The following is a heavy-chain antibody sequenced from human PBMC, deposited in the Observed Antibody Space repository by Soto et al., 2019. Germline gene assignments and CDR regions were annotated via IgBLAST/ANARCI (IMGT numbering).Heavy chain of an antibody. CDR2: LIPIFGTA. CDR1: GGTFSSYA. V-gene: IGHV1-69*01. Sequence: QVQLVQSGAEVKKPGSSVKVSCKASGGTFSSYAISWVRQAPGQGLEWMGGLIPIFGTANYAQKFQGRVTITADESTSTAYMELSSLRSEDTAVYYCARHFDYYDSSGYYSWFDPWGQGTLVTVSS. J-gene: IGHJ5*02. D-gene: IGHD3-22*01. CDR3: ARHFDYYDSSGYYSWFDP.